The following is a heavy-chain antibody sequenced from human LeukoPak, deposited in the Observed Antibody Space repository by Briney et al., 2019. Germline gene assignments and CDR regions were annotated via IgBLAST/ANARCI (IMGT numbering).Heavy chain of an antibody. D-gene: IGHD6-13*01. CDR2: ISSSSSYK. J-gene: IGHJ4*02. CDR1: GFTFSSYA. Sequence: AGGSLRLSCAASGFTFSSYAMTWVRQAPGKGLEWVSGISSSSSYKYYADSVKGRFTISRDNAENSLYLQMNSLRAEDTAVYYCSATWGSSWYYFDYWGQGTLVTVSS. V-gene: IGHV3-21*01. CDR3: SATWGSSWYYFDY.